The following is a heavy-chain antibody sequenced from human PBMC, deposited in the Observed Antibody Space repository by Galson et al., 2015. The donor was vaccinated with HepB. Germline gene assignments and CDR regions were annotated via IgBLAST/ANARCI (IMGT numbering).Heavy chain of an antibody. D-gene: IGHD3-22*01. Sequence: SLRLSCAASGFTFSSYGMHWVRQAPGKGLEWVAVIWYDGSNKYYADSVKGRFTISRDNSKNTLYLQMNSLRAEDTAVYYCAREGDGYDGSGSFDYWGQGTLVTVSS. CDR1: GFTFSSYG. CDR3: AREGDGYDGSGSFDY. CDR2: IWYDGSNK. J-gene: IGHJ4*02. V-gene: IGHV3-33*01.